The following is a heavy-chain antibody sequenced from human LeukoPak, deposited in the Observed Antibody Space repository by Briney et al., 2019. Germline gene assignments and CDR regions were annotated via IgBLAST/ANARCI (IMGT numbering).Heavy chain of an antibody. CDR2: INHSGST. CDR3: ARRNWGRYWYFDL. V-gene: IGHV4-39*07. J-gene: IGHJ2*01. D-gene: IGHD7-27*01. CDR1: GGSISSGSDY. Sequence: SETLSLTCTVSGGSISSGSDYWSWIRRPPGKGLEWIGEINHSGSTNYNPSLKSRVTISVDTSKNQFSLKLSSVTAADTAVYYCARRNWGRYWYFDLWGRGTLVTVSS.